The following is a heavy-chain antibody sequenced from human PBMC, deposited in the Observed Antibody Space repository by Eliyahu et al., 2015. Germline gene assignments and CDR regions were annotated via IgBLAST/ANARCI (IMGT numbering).Heavy chain of an antibody. CDR1: GFFFGXXX. J-gene: IGHJ4*02. CDR2: VSSTSRVI. V-gene: IGHV3-21*01. CDR3: ARDLPKYESSGYYPDFDY. Sequence: VQMVESGGGLVKSGGSLRLSCEPSGFFFGXXXMNWVRQAPGKGLEWVASVSSTSRVIYYADSVKGRFTISRDNAKDSVYLQMDSLRVEDTAVYYCARDLPKYESSGYYPDFDYWGQGTLVTVSS. D-gene: IGHD3-22*01.